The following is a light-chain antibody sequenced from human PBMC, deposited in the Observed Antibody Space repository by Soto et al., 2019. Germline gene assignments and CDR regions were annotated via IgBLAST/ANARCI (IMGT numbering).Light chain of an antibody. Sequence: QSVLTQPASVSGSPGQSITMSCTGTSSDVGSYNLVSWYQQHPGKAPELMIYEGSKRPSGVSNRFSGSNSGNTASLTISGLQAEDEADYYCCSYVGSDYVFGTGTKVTV. V-gene: IGLV2-23*01. CDR1: SSDVGSYNL. CDR3: CSYVGSDYV. J-gene: IGLJ1*01. CDR2: EGS.